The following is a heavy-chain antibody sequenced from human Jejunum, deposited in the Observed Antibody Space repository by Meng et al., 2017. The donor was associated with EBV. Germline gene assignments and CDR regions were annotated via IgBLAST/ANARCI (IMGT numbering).Heavy chain of an antibody. D-gene: IGHD1-26*01. CDR2: ISGTGGST. Sequence: EVQLLESGGGLVQPWGSLRLSCAASRFTLSNYAMSWVRQGPGKGLEWISFISGTGGSTYYADSVKGRFTISRDNSKNMLYLQMNSLRAEDTAIYYCAKDRVQGDGKWEIDYWGQGTLVTVS. CDR3: AKDRVQGDGKWEIDY. J-gene: IGHJ4*02. V-gene: IGHV3-23*01. CDR1: RFTLSNYA.